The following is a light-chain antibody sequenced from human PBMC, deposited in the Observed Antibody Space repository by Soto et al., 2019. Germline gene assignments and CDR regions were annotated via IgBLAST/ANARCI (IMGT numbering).Light chain of an antibody. CDR2: DAS. CDR1: QSVGSY. CDR3: HQRSNWPLT. J-gene: IGKJ4*01. Sequence: EIVLTQSPATLSLSPGERATLSCRASQSVGSYLALYQQKPGQAPRLLIYDASNRATGIPVRFSGRGSGTDFTLTISSLKPEDFAVYYCHQRSNWPLTFGGGTKVESK. V-gene: IGKV3-11*01.